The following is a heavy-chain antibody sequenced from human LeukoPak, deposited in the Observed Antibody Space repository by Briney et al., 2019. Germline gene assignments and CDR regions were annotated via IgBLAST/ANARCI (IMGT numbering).Heavy chain of an antibody. CDR2: IYHSGSP. D-gene: IGHD2-15*01. J-gene: IGHJ5*02. CDR3: ARGPGRYCSGGSCYRNNWFDP. Sequence: PSETLSLTCAVSGGSISSSNWWSWVRQPPGKGLEWIGEIYHSGSPNYNPSLKSRVTISLDTSKNQFSLKLSSVTAADTAVYYCARGPGRYCSGGSCYRNNWFDPWGQGTLVTVSS. V-gene: IGHV4-4*02. CDR1: GGSISSSNW.